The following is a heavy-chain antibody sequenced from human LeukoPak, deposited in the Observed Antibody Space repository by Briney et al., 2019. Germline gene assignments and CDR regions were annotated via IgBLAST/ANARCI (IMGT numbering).Heavy chain of an antibody. CDR2: ISSSGSTI. V-gene: IGHV3-48*03. D-gene: IGHD5-24*01. Sequence: GGSLRLSCAASVFTFSSYEMNWVRQAPGKGLEWVSYISSSGSTIYYADSVKGRFTISRDNAKNSLYLQMNSLRAEDTAVYYCAVATIKDYFDYWGQGTLVTVSS. CDR1: VFTFSSYE. J-gene: IGHJ4*02. CDR3: AVATIKDYFDY.